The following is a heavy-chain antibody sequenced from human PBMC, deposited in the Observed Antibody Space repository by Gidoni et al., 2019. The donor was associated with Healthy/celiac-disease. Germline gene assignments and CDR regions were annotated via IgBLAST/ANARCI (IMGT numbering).Heavy chain of an antibody. CDR1: GFTFSSYE. CDR2: ISSSGSTI. D-gene: IGHD2-2*01. Sequence: EVQLVESGGGLVQPGGSLRLSCAASGFTFSSYEMNWVRQAPGKGLEWVSYISSSGSTIYYADSVKGRFTISRDNAKNSLYLQMNSLRAEDTAVYYCASSPQLDQLLNWYFDLWGRGTLVTVSS. V-gene: IGHV3-48*03. CDR3: ASSPQLDQLLNWYFDL. J-gene: IGHJ2*01.